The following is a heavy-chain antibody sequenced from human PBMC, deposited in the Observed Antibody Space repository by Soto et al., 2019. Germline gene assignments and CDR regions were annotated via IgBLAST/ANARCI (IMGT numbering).Heavy chain of an antibody. CDR3: ARDRGKDYYDSSGYPWFDP. CDR2: ISAYNGNT. J-gene: IGHJ5*02. D-gene: IGHD3-22*01. Sequence: GASVKVSCKASGYTFTSYGISWVRQAPGQGLEWMGWISAYNGNTNYAQKLQGRVTMTTGTSTSTAYMELRSLRSDDTAVYYCARDRGKDYYDSSGYPWFDPWGQGTLVTVSS. V-gene: IGHV1-18*01. CDR1: GYTFTSYG.